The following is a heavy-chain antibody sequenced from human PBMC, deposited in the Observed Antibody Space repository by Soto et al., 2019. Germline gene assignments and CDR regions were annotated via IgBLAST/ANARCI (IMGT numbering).Heavy chain of an antibody. J-gene: IGHJ3*02. Sequence: TLSLTCTVSGGSISSYYWSWIRQPPGKGLEWIGYIYYSGSTNYNPSLKSRVTISVDTSKSQFSLKLSSVTAADTAVYYCARVRDSSGWYEAGGGAFDIWGQGTMVTVSS. D-gene: IGHD6-19*01. CDR1: GGSISSYY. CDR3: ARVRDSSGWYEAGGGAFDI. V-gene: IGHV4-59*01. CDR2: IYYSGST.